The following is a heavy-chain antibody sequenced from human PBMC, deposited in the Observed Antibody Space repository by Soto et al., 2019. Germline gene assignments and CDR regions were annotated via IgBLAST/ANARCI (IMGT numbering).Heavy chain of an antibody. CDR2: IYWDDDK. Sequence: QITLKESGPPVVKPTQTLTLTCTFSGFSLTRGVAVGWIRQPPGKALEWLSLIYWDDDKRYSPSLKSRLTITKDTSKNQVVLTLTNLGPVDTATYYCARDSYGSGYGMDVWGQGTTVTVSS. CDR3: ARDSYGSGYGMDV. D-gene: IGHD3-10*01. J-gene: IGHJ6*02. V-gene: IGHV2-5*02. CDR1: GFSLTRGVA.